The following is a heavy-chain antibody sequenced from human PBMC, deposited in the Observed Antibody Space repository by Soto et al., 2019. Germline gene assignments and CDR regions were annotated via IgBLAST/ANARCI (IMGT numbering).Heavy chain of an antibody. CDR1: GGTFSSNA. D-gene: IGHD3-16*01. CDR3: ARVPNYDNVHRAGYYYGMDV. Sequence: QVQLAQSGAEVKKPGSSVKVSCKASGGTFSSNAIRWVRQAPGQGLGWMGGIIPIFGTPNYAQTFQGRVTTTADTSTSTADMEPSSLSSEHTGVYYCARVPNYDNVHRAGYYYGMDVWGQGITVSVSS. CDR2: IIPIFGTP. V-gene: IGHV1-69*06. J-gene: IGHJ6*02.